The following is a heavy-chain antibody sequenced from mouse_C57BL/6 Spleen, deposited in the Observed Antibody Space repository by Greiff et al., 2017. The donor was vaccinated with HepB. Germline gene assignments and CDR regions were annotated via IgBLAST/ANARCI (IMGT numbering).Heavy chain of an antibody. CDR1: GYTFTSYW. D-gene: IGHD1-1*01. J-gene: IGHJ3*01. CDR2: IYPGSGRT. CDR3: ARYPTVVETY. V-gene: IGHV1-55*01. Sequence: QVQLKQPGAELVKPGASVKMSCKASGYTFTSYWITWVKQRPGQGLEWIGDIYPGSGRTNYNEKFKSKATLTVDTSSSTAYMQLSSLTSEDSAVYYCARYPTVVETYWGQGTLVTVSA.